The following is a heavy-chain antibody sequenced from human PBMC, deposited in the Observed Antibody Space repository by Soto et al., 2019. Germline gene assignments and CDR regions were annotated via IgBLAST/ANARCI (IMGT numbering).Heavy chain of an antibody. J-gene: IGHJ6*02. CDR3: ARSQGSSTSLEIYYYYYYGMDV. V-gene: IGHV1-69*01. Sequence: QVQLVQSGAEVKKPGSSVKVSCKASGGTFSSYAISWVRQAPGQGLEWMGGIIPISDTTNYAQKFQGRVTITAGESTSTAYMELSSLRSEDTAVSYCARSQGSSTSLEIYYYYYYGMDVWGQGTTVTVSS. CDR2: IIPISDTT. D-gene: IGHD2-2*01. CDR1: GGTFSSYA.